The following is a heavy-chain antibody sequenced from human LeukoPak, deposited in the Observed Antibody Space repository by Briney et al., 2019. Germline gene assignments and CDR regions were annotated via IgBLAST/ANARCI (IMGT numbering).Heavy chain of an antibody. CDR2: ISSSGSTI. Sequence: GGSLRLSCAASGFTFSSYEMNWVRQAPGKVLEWVSYISSSGSTIYYADSVKGRFTISRDNAKNSLYLQMNSLRAEDTAVYYCARGSNYCSSISCHMNDWGQGTLVTVSS. V-gene: IGHV3-48*03. CDR1: GFTFSSYE. D-gene: IGHD2-2*02. CDR3: ARGSNYCSSISCHMND. J-gene: IGHJ4*02.